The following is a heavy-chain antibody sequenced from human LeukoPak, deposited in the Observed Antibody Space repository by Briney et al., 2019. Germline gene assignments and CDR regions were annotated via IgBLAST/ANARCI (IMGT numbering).Heavy chain of an antibody. V-gene: IGHV4-59*01. CDR1: GGSISSYY. CDR2: IHYTGST. J-gene: IGHJ5*02. CDR3: ARGGYYGSGNDFRFDP. D-gene: IGHD3-10*01. Sequence: NTSETLSLTCTVSGGSISSYYWSWIRQSPGKGLECIGYIHYTGSTNYNPSLKSRVTISVETSKNQFSLKLKSVTAADTAVYYCARGGYYGSGNDFRFDPWGQGTLVTVPS.